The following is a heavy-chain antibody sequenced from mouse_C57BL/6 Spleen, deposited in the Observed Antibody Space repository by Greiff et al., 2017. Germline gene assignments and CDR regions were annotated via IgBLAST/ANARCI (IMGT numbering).Heavy chain of an antibody. CDR3: ALFITTVVADCDY. D-gene: IGHD1-1*01. CDR1: GYTFTSYW. V-gene: IGHV1-55*01. J-gene: IGHJ2*01. CDR2: IYPGSGST. Sequence: VQLQQPGAELVKPGASVKMSCKASGYTFTSYWITWVKQRPGQGLEWIGDIYPGSGSTNYNEKFKSKATLTVGTSSSTAYMQLSSLTSEDSAVYYCALFITTVVADCDYWGQGTTLTVSS.